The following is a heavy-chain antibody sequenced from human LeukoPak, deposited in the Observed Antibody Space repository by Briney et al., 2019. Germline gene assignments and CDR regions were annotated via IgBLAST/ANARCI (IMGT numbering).Heavy chain of an antibody. CDR3: ARGGYQLLFQSAIYY. CDR2: INHSGST. CDR1: GFTFSRYW. J-gene: IGHJ4*02. V-gene: IGHV4-34*01. D-gene: IGHD2-2*01. Sequence: GSLRLSCAVSGFTFSRYWMGWVRQAPGKGLEWIGEINHSGSTNYNPSLKSRVTISVDTSKNQFSLKLSSVTAADTAVYYCARGGYQLLFQSAIYYWGQGTLVTVSS.